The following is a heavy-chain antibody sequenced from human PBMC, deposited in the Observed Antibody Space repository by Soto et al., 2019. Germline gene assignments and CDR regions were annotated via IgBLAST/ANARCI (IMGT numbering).Heavy chain of an antibody. J-gene: IGHJ5*02. V-gene: IGHV4-30-4*01. D-gene: IGHD3-10*02. CDR3: ASGSVRGVNNWFDP. Sequence: QVQLQESGPGLVKPSQTLSLTCTVSGGSISSGDYYWSWIRQPPGKGLEWIGYIYYSGSTYYNPSLKSRVTIAVATSKNHSSLKLSSVTAPDTAVYYCASGSVRGVNNWFDPWGQGTLVTVSS. CDR1: GGSISSGDYY. CDR2: IYYSGST.